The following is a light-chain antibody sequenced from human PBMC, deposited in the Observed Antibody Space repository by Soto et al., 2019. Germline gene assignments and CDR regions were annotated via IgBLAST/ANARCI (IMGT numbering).Light chain of an antibody. CDR2: GAS. V-gene: IGKV3-15*01. CDR1: QSISGT. Sequence: EIVMKQSPATLSVSPGGRATLSCRASQSISGTLAWYQQKPGQAPRLLIYGASTRATSFPARFRGSGSGTDFTLTISSLQSEDFAVYYCQQYNNWPWTFGQGTKVDIK. CDR3: QQYNNWPWT. J-gene: IGKJ1*01.